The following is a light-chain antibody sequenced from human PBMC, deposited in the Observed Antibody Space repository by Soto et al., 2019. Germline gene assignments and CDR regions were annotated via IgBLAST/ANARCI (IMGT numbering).Light chain of an antibody. V-gene: IGKV1-33*01. Sequence: IQMTQSPSSLSASVGDRVTITCQASQDISNYLNWYQQKPGKAPKLLIYDASNLETGVPSRFSGSGSGTNFTFTISSLQPEDSATYHCPQYDNLLTFGQGTRLEIK. CDR1: QDISNY. CDR3: PQYDNLLT. J-gene: IGKJ5*01. CDR2: DAS.